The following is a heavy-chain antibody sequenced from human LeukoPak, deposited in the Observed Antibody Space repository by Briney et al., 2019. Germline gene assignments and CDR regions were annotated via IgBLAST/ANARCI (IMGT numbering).Heavy chain of an antibody. V-gene: IGHV3-30-3*01. J-gene: IGHJ4*02. Sequence: GRSLRLSCAASGFTFSSYAMHWVRQAPGKGPEWVAVISYDGSNKYYADSVKGRFTISRDNSKNTLYLQMNSLRAEDTAVYYCARDPVVVVPAAPLGYFDYWGQGTLVTVSS. CDR3: ARDPVVVVPAAPLGYFDY. D-gene: IGHD2-2*01. CDR2: ISYDGSNK. CDR1: GFTFSSYA.